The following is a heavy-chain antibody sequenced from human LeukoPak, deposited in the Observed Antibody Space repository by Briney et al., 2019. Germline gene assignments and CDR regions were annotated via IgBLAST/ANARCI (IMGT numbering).Heavy chain of an antibody. V-gene: IGHV1-18*01. Sequence: GASVKVSCKASGYTFTSYGISWVRQAPGQGLEWMGWISAYNGNTNYAQKLQGRVTMTTDTSTSTAYMELRSLRSDDTAVYYCARGTSTVTTSFGYYYGMDAWGQGTTVTVSS. CDR2: ISAYNGNT. CDR1: GYTFTSYG. CDR3: ARGTSTVTTSFGYYYGMDA. D-gene: IGHD4-11*01. J-gene: IGHJ6*02.